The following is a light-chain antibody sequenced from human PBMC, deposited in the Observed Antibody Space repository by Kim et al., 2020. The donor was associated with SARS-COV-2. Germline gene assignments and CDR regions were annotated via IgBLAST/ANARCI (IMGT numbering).Light chain of an antibody. Sequence: QSALTQPPSASGSPGQSVSISCTGTSSDVGVYDYVSWYQQHPGKAPRLLIYEVTERPSGVPDRFSGSKSGNTASLTVSGLQAEDEADFYCSSYAGNNIVIFGGGTQLTVL. CDR2: EVT. V-gene: IGLV2-8*01. CDR1: SSDVGVYDY. CDR3: SSYAGNNIVI. J-gene: IGLJ2*01.